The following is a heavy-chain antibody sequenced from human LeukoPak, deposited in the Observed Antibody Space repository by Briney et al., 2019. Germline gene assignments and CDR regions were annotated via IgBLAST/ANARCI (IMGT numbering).Heavy chain of an antibody. CDR2: ISGSGGTT. D-gene: IGHD3-10*01. J-gene: IGHJ5*02. CDR1: GFTFTRYT. Sequence: GGSLRLSCAASGFTFTRYTISWVRQAPGKGPDWVSGISGSGGTTYYADSVKGRFTISKDNSKNTVCLQMNSLRVEDTAVYYCANLEITMVRGPWGQGTLVTASS. CDR3: ANLEITMVRGP. V-gene: IGHV3-23*01.